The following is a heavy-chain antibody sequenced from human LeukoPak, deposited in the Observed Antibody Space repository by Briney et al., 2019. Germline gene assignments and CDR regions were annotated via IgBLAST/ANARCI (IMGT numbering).Heavy chain of an antibody. CDR3: ARDPLGGSYFDY. Sequence: SETLSLTCTVSGGSFSGHYWSWIRQPPGKGLEWIGNIYYLGATSYNPSLKSGVTISLDTPKNQFSLKLTSVTAADSAIYYCARDPLGGSYFDYWGQGTLVTVSS. CDR2: IYYLGAT. V-gene: IGHV4-59*11. D-gene: IGHD2-15*01. J-gene: IGHJ4*02. CDR1: GGSFSGHY.